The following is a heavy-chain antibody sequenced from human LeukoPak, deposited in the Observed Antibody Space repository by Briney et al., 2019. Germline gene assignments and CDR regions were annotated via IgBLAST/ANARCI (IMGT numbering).Heavy chain of an antibody. CDR3: ARDRTSDYVIYGMDV. V-gene: IGHV4-30-4*01. J-gene: IGHJ6*04. Sequence: SETLSLTCTVSGGSISSGDYYWSWIRQPPGKGLEWIGYIYYSGSTYYNPSLKSRVTISVDTSKNQFSLKLSSVTAADTAVYYCARDRTSDYVIYGMDVWGKGTTVTVSS. D-gene: IGHD4-17*01. CDR2: IYYSGST. CDR1: GGSISSGDYY.